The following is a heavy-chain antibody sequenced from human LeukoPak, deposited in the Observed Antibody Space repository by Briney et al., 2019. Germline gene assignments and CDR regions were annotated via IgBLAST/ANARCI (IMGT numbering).Heavy chain of an antibody. CDR1: GYSFTSYW. J-gene: IGHJ3*02. D-gene: IGHD2-2*01. Sequence: GESLKISCKGSGYSFTSYWIGWVRQMPGKGLEWMGIIYPGDSDTKYSPSFQGQVTISADKSISTAYLQWSSLKASDTAMYYCARPTFLGFCTITSCSNPPPPAFDIWGQGTMVTVSS. CDR2: IYPGDSDT. CDR3: ARPTFLGFCTITSCSNPPPPAFDI. V-gene: IGHV5-51*01.